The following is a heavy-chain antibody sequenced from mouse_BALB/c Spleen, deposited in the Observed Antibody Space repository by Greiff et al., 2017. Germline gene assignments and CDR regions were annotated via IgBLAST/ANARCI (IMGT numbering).Heavy chain of an antibody. D-gene: IGHD2-10*01. CDR3: ARQAYYGNYWYFDV. Sequence: EVMLVESGGGLVQPGGSLKLSCAASGFTFSSYTMSWVRQTPEKRLEWVAYISNGGGSTYYPDTVKGRFTISRDNAKNTLYLQMSSLKSEDTAMYYCARQAYYGNYWYFDVWGAGTTVTVSS. V-gene: IGHV5-12-2*01. J-gene: IGHJ1*01. CDR2: ISNGGGST. CDR1: GFTFSSYT.